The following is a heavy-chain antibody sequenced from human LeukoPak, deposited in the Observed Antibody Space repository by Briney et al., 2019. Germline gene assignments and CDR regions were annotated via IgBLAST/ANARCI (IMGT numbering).Heavy chain of an antibody. J-gene: IGHJ4*02. CDR1: GFSVSSYD. D-gene: IGHD3-22*01. Sequence: GGSLRLSCAASGFSVSSYDMSWVRQTPGKGLEWVSSISSSSSYIYYADSVKGRFTISRDNAKNSLYLQMNSLRAEDTAVYYCARDLGGYYYDSHRWGQGTLVTVSS. CDR2: ISSSSSYI. CDR3: ARDLGGYYYDSHR. V-gene: IGHV3-21*01.